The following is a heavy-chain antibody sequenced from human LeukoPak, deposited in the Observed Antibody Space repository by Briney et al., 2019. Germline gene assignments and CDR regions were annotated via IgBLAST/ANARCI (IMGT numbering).Heavy chain of an antibody. CDR1: GFTFSSYS. Sequence: GGSLRLSCAASGFTFSSYSMNWVRQAPGKGLEWVSSISSSSSYIYYADSVKGRFTISRDNAKNSLYLQMNSLRAEDTAVYYCAREALNVVPAAKDAFDIWGQGTMVTVSS. CDR3: AREALNVVPAAKDAFDI. V-gene: IGHV3-21*01. D-gene: IGHD2-2*01. J-gene: IGHJ3*02. CDR2: ISSSSSYI.